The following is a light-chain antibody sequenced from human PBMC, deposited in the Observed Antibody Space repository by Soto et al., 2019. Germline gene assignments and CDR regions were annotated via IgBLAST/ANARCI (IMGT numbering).Light chain of an antibody. CDR1: QTGGTS. V-gene: IGKV3D-15*01. Sequence: ETVMTQSPAALSVSPGERVTLSCRASQTGGTSLAWYQQRPGQAPRLLIYAASIRAHGTPARFSGFGSGAEFTLTISSLQSEDFAIYYCHQPWAWPVTFGGGTKVEIK. CDR2: AAS. J-gene: IGKJ4*01. CDR3: HQPWAWPVT.